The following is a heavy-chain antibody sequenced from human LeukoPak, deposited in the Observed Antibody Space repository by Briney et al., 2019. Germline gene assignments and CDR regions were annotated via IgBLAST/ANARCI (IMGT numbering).Heavy chain of an antibody. CDR3: ASDPPIAAAGH. J-gene: IGHJ4*02. CDR1: GYTLTELS. V-gene: IGHV1-24*01. CDR2: FDPEDGET. D-gene: IGHD6-13*01. Sequence: ASVKVSCKVSGYTLTELSMHWVRQAPGKGLEWMGGFDPEDGETIYAQKFQGRVTMTRDTSTSTVYMELSSLRSEDTAVYYCASDPPIAAAGHWGQGTLVTVSS.